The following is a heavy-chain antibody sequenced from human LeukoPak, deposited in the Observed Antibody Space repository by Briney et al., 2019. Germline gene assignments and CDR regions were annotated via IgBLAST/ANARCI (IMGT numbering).Heavy chain of an antibody. D-gene: IGHD6-13*01. V-gene: IGHV3-21*01. Sequence: PGGSLRLSCGASGFTFHTYAMAWVRQAPGKGLEWVSSISYRSSHMYYADSVKGRFTISRDNAENSLYLQMNSLRAEDTAVYYCGRAFPPLRTAAAGDYWGQGTLVTVSS. CDR3: GRAFPPLRTAAAGDY. CDR2: ISYRSSHM. CDR1: GFTFHTYA. J-gene: IGHJ4*02.